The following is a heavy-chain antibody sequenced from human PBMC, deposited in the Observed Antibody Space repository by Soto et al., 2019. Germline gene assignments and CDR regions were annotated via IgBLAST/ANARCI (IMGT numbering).Heavy chain of an antibody. Sequence: QVQLVQSGAEVKKPGASVKVSCKASGYTFTSYYMHWVRQAPGQGLEWMGIINPSGGSTSYAQKCQGRVSMTRDTSTSTVYMELSSLRSEDTAVYYCARGGPSTMIEVPSYYYGMDVWGQGTTVTVSS. CDR1: GYTFTSYY. J-gene: IGHJ6*02. CDR2: INPSGGST. CDR3: ARGGPSTMIEVPSYYYGMDV. V-gene: IGHV1-46*01. D-gene: IGHD3-22*01.